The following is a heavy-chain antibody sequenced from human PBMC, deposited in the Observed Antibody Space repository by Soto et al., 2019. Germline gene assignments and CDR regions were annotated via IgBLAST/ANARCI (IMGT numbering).Heavy chain of an antibody. D-gene: IGHD3-3*01. J-gene: IGHJ4*02. CDR3: ASDLVSGPDFWRAYNGGYFDY. CDR2: ISPYNGNT. V-gene: IGHV1-18*01. Sequence: QVQLVQSGAEVKRPGASVKVSCKASGYTFRHYGITWVRQAPGQGLEWMAWISPYNGNTNYAQDLQGRVTMTTDTSTSTAYMELRSLTSEDTAMYYCASDLVSGPDFWRAYNGGYFDYWGQGTLVTVSS. CDR1: GYTFRHYG.